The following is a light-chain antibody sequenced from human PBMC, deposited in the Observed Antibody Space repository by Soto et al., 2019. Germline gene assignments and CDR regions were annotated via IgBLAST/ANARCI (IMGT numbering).Light chain of an antibody. CDR3: QQYGRSPGLFN. Sequence: EIVLTQSPGTLYLSPGERATLSCRASQSVSNSYLAWYQQRPGQAPRLLIYDASSRATGIPDRFSGSGSGTDFTLTISRLEPEDFAVYYCQQYGRSPGLFNFGTGTKVDIK. CDR1: QSVSNSY. J-gene: IGKJ3*01. V-gene: IGKV3-20*01. CDR2: DAS.